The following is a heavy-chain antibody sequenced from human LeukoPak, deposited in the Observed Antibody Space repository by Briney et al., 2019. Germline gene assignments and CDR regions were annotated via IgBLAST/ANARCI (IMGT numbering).Heavy chain of an antibody. CDR2: INPNSGGR. CDR1: GYTFTGYY. J-gene: IGHJ3*02. CDR3: ARSTGNARGHPSFDI. D-gene: IGHD1-1*01. V-gene: IGHV1-2*02. Sequence: GASVKVSCRASGYTFTGYYLHWVRQAPGQGLEWVGWINPNSGGRNSGQKFQGRVTMTRDTSISTAYMELSRLRSDDTAVYYCARSTGNARGHPSFDIWGQGTMVTVSS.